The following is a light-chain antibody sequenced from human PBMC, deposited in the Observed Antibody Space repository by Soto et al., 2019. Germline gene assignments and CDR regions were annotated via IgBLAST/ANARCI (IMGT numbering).Light chain of an antibody. V-gene: IGKV3-11*01. J-gene: IGKJ5*01. Sequence: EIVLTQSPVTLSLSPGERATLSCRASPTVSSYLAWYQQKPGQAPRLLIYDASNRATGIPARFSGSGSGTDFTLNISSLEPEDFAVYYCQQRSNWPREITFGQGTRLEIK. CDR1: PTVSSY. CDR3: QQRSNWPREIT. CDR2: DAS.